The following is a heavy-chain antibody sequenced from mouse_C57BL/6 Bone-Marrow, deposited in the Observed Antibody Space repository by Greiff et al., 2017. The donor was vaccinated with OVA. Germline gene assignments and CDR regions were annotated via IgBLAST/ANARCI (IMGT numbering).Heavy chain of an antibody. Sequence: VQLVESGAELVKPGASVKVSCKASGYTFTSYWMHWVKQRPGQGLEWIGRIHPSDSDTNYNQKFKGKATLTVDKSSSTAYMQLSSLTSEDSAVYYCAICGLGGYWYFDVWGTGTTVTVSS. CDR2: IHPSDSDT. D-gene: IGHD3-3*01. CDR3: AICGLGGYWYFDV. CDR1: GYTFTSYW. V-gene: IGHV1-74*01. J-gene: IGHJ1*03.